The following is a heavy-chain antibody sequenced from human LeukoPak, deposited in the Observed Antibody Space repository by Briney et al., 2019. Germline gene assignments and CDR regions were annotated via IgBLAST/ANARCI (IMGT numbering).Heavy chain of an antibody. D-gene: IGHD4-23*01. CDR2: ISYDGSNK. CDR1: GLTFSSPA. Sequence: PRRSLRLSCAASGLTFSSPAMHRVRQAPGKGLEWVAVISYDGSNKNYADSVKGRFTISRDNSKNTLYLQMNSLRAEDTALYYCARKKLANYYFDYWGQGTPVTVSS. V-gene: IGHV3-30-3*01. CDR3: ARKKLANYYFDY. J-gene: IGHJ4*02.